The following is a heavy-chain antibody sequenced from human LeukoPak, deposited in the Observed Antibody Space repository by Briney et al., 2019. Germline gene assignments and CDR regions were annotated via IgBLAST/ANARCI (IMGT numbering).Heavy chain of an antibody. CDR2: ISSSSSYI. D-gene: IGHD6-6*01. V-gene: IGHV3-21*01. CDR1: GFTFSRYS. Sequence: GGSLRLSCVASGFTFSRYSMNWVRQAPGKGLEWVSSISSSSSYIYYADSVKGRFTISRDNAKNSLYLQMNSLRAEDTAVYYCARDRIAARLYFDYWGQGTLVTVSS. CDR3: ARDRIAARLYFDY. J-gene: IGHJ4*02.